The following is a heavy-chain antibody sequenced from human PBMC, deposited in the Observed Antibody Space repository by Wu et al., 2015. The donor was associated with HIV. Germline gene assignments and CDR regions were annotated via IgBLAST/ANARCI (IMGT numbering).Heavy chain of an antibody. Sequence: QVQLVQSGAEVKKPGASVKVSCKASGYTFTGYYMHWVRQAPGQGLEWMGWISAYNGKTRYAENLQDRVTMTTDTSTSTAYMELRRLKSDDTAVYYCVRDQQWPPEYYHYYGMDVVGQGTTITVSS. V-gene: IGHV1-18*04. D-gene: IGHD2-8*01. CDR3: VRDQQWPPEYYHYYGMDV. CDR2: ISAYNGKT. J-gene: IGHJ6*02. CDR1: GYTFTGYY.